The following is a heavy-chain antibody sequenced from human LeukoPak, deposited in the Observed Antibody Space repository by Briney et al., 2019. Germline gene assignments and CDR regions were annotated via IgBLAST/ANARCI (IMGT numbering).Heavy chain of an antibody. CDR2: ISDTGATT. CDR1: GFTFSSYA. CDR3: AKDTSIGRYCTNGVCSPCDY. Sequence: PGGSLRLSCAGSGFTFSSYAMSWVRQAPGKGLEWVSAISDTGATTYDADSVKGRFTISRDNSRSTLYLQMNSLRAEDTALYYCAKDTSIGRYCTNGVCSPCDYWGQGTLVTVSS. V-gene: IGHV3-23*01. J-gene: IGHJ4*02. D-gene: IGHD2-8*01.